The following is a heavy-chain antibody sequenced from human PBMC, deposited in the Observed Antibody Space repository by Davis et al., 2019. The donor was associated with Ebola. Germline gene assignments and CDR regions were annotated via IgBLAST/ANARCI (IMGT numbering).Heavy chain of an antibody. D-gene: IGHD3-9*01. Sequence: ASVKVSCKASGYTFTSYYMHWVRQAPGQGLEWMGRINPSGGSTTYAQKFQDRVTMTRDTSTSTVYMELSSLRSEDTAVYFCARGSFDFLTGYFYYFDYWGQGTLATVSS. V-gene: IGHV1-46*01. J-gene: IGHJ4*02. CDR3: ARGSFDFLTGYFYYFDY. CDR1: GYTFTSYY. CDR2: INPSGGST.